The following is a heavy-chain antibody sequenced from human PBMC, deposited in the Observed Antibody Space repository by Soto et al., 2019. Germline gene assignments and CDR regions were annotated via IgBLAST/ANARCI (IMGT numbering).Heavy chain of an antibody. D-gene: IGHD6-19*01. CDR1: DGSMNSDSSY. J-gene: IGHJ5*02. CDR2: INHSGST. Sequence: SETLSLTCRVSDGSMNSDSSYWGWIRQPPGKGLEWIGVINHSGSTYHNLSLKGRVTMSVDASRNQFSLRLTPMTAADTAVYYCARGQFSSGWYRGNWFDPWGRGTLVTVSS. V-gene: IGHV4-39*01. CDR3: ARGQFSSGWYRGNWFDP.